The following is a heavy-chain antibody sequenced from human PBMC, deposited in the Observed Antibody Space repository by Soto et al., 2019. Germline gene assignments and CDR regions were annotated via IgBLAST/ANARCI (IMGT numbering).Heavy chain of an antibody. CDR1: GFTFSIYG. CDR2: ISGSGGSI. Sequence: PVGSLRLSCTTSGFTFSIYGMSWVRQAPGKGPEWVSDISGSGGSINYADSVKGRFTVSRDNSKNTLYVQMNSLRAEDTAVYYCAKGAGAGTGTTIEYWGQGTVVTVSS. V-gene: IGHV3-23*01. D-gene: IGHD1-7*01. CDR3: AKGAGAGTGTTIEY. J-gene: IGHJ4*02.